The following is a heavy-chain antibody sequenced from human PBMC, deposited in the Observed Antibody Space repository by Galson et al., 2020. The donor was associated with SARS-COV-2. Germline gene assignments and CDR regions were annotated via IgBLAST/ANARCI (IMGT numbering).Heavy chain of an antibody. Sequence: GESLKISCAASGFTFSSYTMNWVRQVPGKGLEWVSSITTFSTYLNYADSLKGRFTISRDNANNLLFLQMDGLRAGDTAVYFCARTGTPHYYYSYYMDVWGRRTTVTVSS. J-gene: IGHJ6*03. CDR2: ITTFSTYL. D-gene: IGHD6-13*01. V-gene: IGHV3-21*06. CDR1: GFTFSSYT. CDR3: ARTGTPHYYYSYYMDV.